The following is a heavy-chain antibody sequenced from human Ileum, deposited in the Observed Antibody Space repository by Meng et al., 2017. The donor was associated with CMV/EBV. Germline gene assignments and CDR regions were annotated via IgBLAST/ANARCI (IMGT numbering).Heavy chain of an antibody. J-gene: IGHJ4*02. D-gene: IGHD1-7*01. CDR3: ATAGNYRLDH. Sequence: VELVHPGEGLVKPGESLRLSCEGSEASFSDYYMSWIRQTPGKGLVWVSRINPDGGTINYADSVKGRFTISRDNAKNTLYLQMNNLRDEDTAVYYCATAGNYRLDHWGQGTLVTVSS. CDR2: INPDGGTI. V-gene: IGHV3-74*02. CDR1: EASFSDYY.